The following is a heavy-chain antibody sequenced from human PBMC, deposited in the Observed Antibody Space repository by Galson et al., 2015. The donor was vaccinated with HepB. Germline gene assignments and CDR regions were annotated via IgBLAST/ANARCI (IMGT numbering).Heavy chain of an antibody. J-gene: IGHJ6*02. D-gene: IGHD5-18*01. CDR2: ISAYNGNT. CDR1: GYTFTSYG. V-gene: IGHV1-18*04. Sequence: SVKVSCKASGYTFTSYGISWVRQAPGQGLEWMGWISAYNGNTNYAQNLQGRVTMTTDTSTSTAYMELRSLRSDDTAVYYCARWADTATDYGMDVWGQGTTVTVSS. CDR3: ARWADTATDYGMDV.